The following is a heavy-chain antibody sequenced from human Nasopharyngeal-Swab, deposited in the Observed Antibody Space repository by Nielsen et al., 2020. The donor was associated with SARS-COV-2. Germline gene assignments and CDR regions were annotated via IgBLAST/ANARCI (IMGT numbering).Heavy chain of an antibody. Sequence: GESLKISCVASGLMVNDASMNLVRQAPGKGLELVWRIKSNTDGGTTDYAPPVKGRFTISRDSSTDTVYLQMNRLKTEDSAIYYCTTVRYYDSIGFYAEMTRGPFDIWGQGTGVTVPS. V-gene: IGHV3-15*01. D-gene: IGHD3-22*01. J-gene: IGHJ3*02. CDR3: TTVRYYDSIGFYAEMTRGPFDI. CDR1: GLMVNDAS. CDR2: IKSNTDGGTT.